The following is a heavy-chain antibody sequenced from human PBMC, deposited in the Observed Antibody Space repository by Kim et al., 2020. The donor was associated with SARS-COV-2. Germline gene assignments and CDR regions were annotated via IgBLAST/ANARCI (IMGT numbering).Heavy chain of an antibody. V-gene: IGHV3-23*01. J-gene: IGHJ4*02. CDR1: GFTFRTYA. CDR3: AKFVGATRAFDS. D-gene: IGHD1-26*01. CDR2: ISSGGEYT. Sequence: GGSLRLSCAASGFTFRTYAMSWVRQAPGKGLEWVSAISSGGEYTFYADSVQGRFSVSRDNSKNTLYLQMNSLRVEDTAVYYCAKFVGATRAFDSWGQGTLVTVSS.